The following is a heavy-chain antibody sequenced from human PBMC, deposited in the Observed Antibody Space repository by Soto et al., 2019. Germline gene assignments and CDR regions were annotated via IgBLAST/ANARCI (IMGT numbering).Heavy chain of an antibody. CDR1: GGSISSYY. CDR3: ARLGDYYDSSGYWQPMDV. CDR2: IYYSGST. Sequence: PSETLSLTCTVSGGSISSYYWSWIRQPPGKGLEWIGYIYYSGSTNCNPSLKSRVTISVDTSKNQFSLKLSSVTAADTAVYYCARLGDYYDSSGYWQPMDVWGQGTTVTSP. D-gene: IGHD3-22*01. J-gene: IGHJ6*02. V-gene: IGHV4-59*01.